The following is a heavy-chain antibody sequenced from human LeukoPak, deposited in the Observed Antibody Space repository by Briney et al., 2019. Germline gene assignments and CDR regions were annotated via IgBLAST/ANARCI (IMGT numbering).Heavy chain of an antibody. D-gene: IGHD1-14*01. J-gene: IGHJ6*02. CDR2: INSDGSST. V-gene: IGHV3-74*01. CDR3: ARVRTRYYGMDV. Sequence: PGGSLRLSCAASGFTFSSYWMHWVRQAPGKGLVWVSRINSDGSSTSYADSVKGRFTISRDNAKSTLYLQMNSLRAGDTAVYYCARVRTRYYGMDVWGQGTTVTVSS. CDR1: GFTFSSYW.